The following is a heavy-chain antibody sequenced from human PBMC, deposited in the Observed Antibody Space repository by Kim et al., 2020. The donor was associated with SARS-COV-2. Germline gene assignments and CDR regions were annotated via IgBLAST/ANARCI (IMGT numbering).Heavy chain of an antibody. D-gene: IGHD5-12*01. Sequence: ASVKVSCKASGYTFTSYGISWVRQAPGQGLEWMGWISAYNGNTNYAQKLQGRVTMTTDTSTSTAYMELRSLRSDDTAVYYCARDHGALEMATIPGYWGQGTLVTVSS. J-gene: IGHJ4*02. CDR1: GYTFTSYG. CDR3: ARDHGALEMATIPGY. CDR2: ISAYNGNT. V-gene: IGHV1-18*01.